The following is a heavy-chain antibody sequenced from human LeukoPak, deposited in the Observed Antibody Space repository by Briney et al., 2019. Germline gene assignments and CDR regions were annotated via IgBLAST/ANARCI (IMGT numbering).Heavy chain of an antibody. Sequence: GASVKVSCKVSGYTLTELSMHWVRQAPGKGLEWMGGFDPEDGETIYAQKFQGRVTMTEDTSTDTAYMELSSLRSEDTAVYYCATAGWSLDAFDIWGQGTMVTVSS. D-gene: IGHD2-15*01. V-gene: IGHV1-24*01. CDR3: ATAGWSLDAFDI. J-gene: IGHJ3*02. CDR2: FDPEDGET. CDR1: GYTLTELS.